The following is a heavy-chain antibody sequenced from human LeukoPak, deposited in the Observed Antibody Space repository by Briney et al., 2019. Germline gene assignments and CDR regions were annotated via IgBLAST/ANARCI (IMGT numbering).Heavy chain of an antibody. CDR2: INPNSGGT. J-gene: IGHJ4*02. Sequence: VASVKVSCKASGYTFTGYYMHWVRQAPGQGFEWMGWINPNSGGTNYAQKFQGRVTMTRDTSISTAYMELSRLRSDDTAVYYCARDLGITGTTDDYWGQGTLVTVSS. CDR1: GYTFTGYY. V-gene: IGHV1-2*02. D-gene: IGHD1-7*01. CDR3: ARDLGITGTTDDY.